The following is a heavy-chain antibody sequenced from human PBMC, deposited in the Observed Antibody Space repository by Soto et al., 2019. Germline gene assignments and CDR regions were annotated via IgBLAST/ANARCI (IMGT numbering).Heavy chain of an antibody. D-gene: IGHD3-22*01. CDR1: GGSISSSSYY. CDR2: IYYSGST. Sequence: SETLSLTCTVSGGSISSSSYYWGWIRQPPGKGLEWIGSIYYSGSTYYNPSLKSRVTISVDTSKNQFSLKLGSVTAADTAVYYCASLDYYDSSGYPDYWGQGTLVTVAS. J-gene: IGHJ4*02. CDR3: ASLDYYDSSGYPDY. V-gene: IGHV4-39*01.